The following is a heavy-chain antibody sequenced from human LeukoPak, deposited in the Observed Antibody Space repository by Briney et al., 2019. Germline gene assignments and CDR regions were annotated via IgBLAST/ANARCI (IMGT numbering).Heavy chain of an antibody. CDR1: GFTFSSYW. V-gene: IGHV3-74*01. J-gene: IGHJ4*02. CDR2: INSDGSST. Sequence: GGSLRLSCAASGFTFSSYWMHWVRHAPGKGLVWVSRINSDGSSTSYADSVKGRFTISRDNAKNTLYLQMNSLRAEDTAVYYCARGGPYDYVWGRVDYWGQGTLVTVSS. CDR3: ARGGPYDYVWGRVDY. D-gene: IGHD3-16*01.